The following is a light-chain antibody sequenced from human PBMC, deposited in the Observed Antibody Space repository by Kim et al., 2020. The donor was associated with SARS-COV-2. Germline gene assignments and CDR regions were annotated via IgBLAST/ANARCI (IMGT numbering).Light chain of an antibody. CDR3: SSYAGSNNV. CDR2: EVS. CDR1: SSDVGGYNY. Sequence: QSVLTQPPSASGSPGQSVTISCTGTSSDVGGYNYVSWYQHHPGKAPKLMIYEVSKRPSGVPDRSSGSKSGNTASLTVSGLQAEDEADYYCSSYAGSNNVFGTGTKVTVL. V-gene: IGLV2-8*01. J-gene: IGLJ1*01.